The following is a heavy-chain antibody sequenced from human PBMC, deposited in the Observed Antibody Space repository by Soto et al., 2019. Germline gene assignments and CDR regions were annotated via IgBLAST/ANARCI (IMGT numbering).Heavy chain of an antibody. Sequence: QVQLVQSGAEVKKPGASVKVSCKASGYTFTSYDINWMRQATGQGLKWMGWMNPNSGNTGYAQKFQGRATMTSNTSISTDYMELSSLRSEDTAVYYCARGLFMVRGVIMAYWGHGTLVTVSS. J-gene: IGHJ4*01. CDR1: GYTFTSYD. CDR2: MNPNSGNT. D-gene: IGHD3-10*01. CDR3: ARGLFMVRGVIMAY. V-gene: IGHV1-8*01.